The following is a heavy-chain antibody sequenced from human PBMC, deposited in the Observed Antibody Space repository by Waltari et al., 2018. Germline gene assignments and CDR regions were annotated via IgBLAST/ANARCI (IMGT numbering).Heavy chain of an antibody. J-gene: IGHJ2*01. V-gene: IGHV1-69*12. CDR2: IIPIFGTA. Sequence: QVQLVQSGAEVKKPGASVKVSCKAYGGTFRSYALSWVRQAPGQGLEWMGGIIPIFGTANYAQKFQGRVTITADESTSTAYMELSSLRSEDTAVYYCARFGIAAAGTGYFDLWGRGTLVTVSS. D-gene: IGHD6-13*01. CDR3: ARFGIAAAGTGYFDL. CDR1: GGTFRSYA.